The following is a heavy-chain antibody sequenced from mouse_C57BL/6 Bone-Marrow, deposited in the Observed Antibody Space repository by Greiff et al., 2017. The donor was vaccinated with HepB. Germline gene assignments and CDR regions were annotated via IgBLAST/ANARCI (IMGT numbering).Heavy chain of an antibody. V-gene: IGHV5-4*01. CDR2: ISDGGSYT. J-gene: IGHJ2*01. CDR3: ARDNITTVDY. CDR1: GFTFSSYA. D-gene: IGHD1-1*01. Sequence: EVQVVESGGGLVKPGGSLKLSCAASGFTFSSYAMSWVRQTPEKRLEWVATISDGGSYTYYPDNVKGRFTISRDNAKNNLYLQMSHLKSEDTAMYYCARDNITTVDYWGQGTTLTVSS.